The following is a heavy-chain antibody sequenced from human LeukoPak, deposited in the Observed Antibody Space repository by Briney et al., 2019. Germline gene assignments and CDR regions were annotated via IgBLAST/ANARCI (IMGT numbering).Heavy chain of an antibody. V-gene: IGHV3-43*02. CDR2: ISGDGGST. J-gene: IGHJ6*03. Sequence: PGGSLRLSCAASGFTFDDFAMHWVRQAPGQGLECVSLISGDGGSTYHADSVKGRFSISRDNSKNSLYLQMNSLRAEDTAVYYCASGDRMATILPRLDFYYYMDVWGKGTTVTVSS. CDR1: GFTFDDFA. CDR3: ASGDRMATILPRLDFYYYMDV. D-gene: IGHD5-24*01.